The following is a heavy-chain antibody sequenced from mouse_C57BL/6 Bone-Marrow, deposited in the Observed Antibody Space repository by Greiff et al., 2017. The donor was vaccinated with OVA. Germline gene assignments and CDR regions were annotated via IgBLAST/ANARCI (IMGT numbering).Heavy chain of an antibody. V-gene: IGHV5-12*01. Sequence: VQLKESGGGLVQPGGSLKLSCAASGFTFSDYYMYWVRQTPEKRLEWVAYISNGGGSTYYPDTVKGRFTISRDNAKNTLYLQMSRLKSEDTAMYYCARQGRSGFDYWGQGTTLTVAS. D-gene: IGHD3-1*01. CDR1: GFTFSDYY. J-gene: IGHJ2*01. CDR3: ARQGRSGFDY. CDR2: ISNGGGST.